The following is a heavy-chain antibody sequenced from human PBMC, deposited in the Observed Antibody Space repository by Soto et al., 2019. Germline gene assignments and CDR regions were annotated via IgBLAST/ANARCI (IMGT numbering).Heavy chain of an antibody. J-gene: IGHJ4*02. Sequence: SETLSLTCTVSGGSISTYYWSWIRQPPGKGLEWIGNIHYSGSTYYNPSLKSRVTISVDTSKNQFSLKLSSVTAADTAVYYCARDRALEGYYDSSGYYYEGYSPPLLWGQGTLVTVSS. CDR1: GGSISTYY. V-gene: IGHV4-59*12. CDR2: IHYSGST. D-gene: IGHD3-22*01. CDR3: ARDRALEGYYDSSGYYYEGYSPPLL.